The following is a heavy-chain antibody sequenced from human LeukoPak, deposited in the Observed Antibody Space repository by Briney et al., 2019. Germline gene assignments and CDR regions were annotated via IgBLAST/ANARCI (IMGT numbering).Heavy chain of an antibody. Sequence: GGSLRLSCAASGFTFSSYGMHWVRQAPGKGLEWVAVISYDGSNKYYADSVKGRFTISRDNAKNSLYLQMNSLRAEDTAVYYCARDNSLYYWGQGTLVTVSS. D-gene: IGHD3-16*02. CDR1: GFTFSSYG. J-gene: IGHJ4*02. CDR2: ISYDGSNK. CDR3: ARDNSLYY. V-gene: IGHV3-30*03.